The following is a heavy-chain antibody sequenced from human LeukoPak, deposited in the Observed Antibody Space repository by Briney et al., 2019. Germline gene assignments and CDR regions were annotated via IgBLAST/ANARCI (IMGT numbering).Heavy chain of an antibody. V-gene: IGHV4-59*01. CDR1: GGSISSYY. CDR2: IYNSGST. Sequence: SETLSLTCTVSGGSISSYYWSWIRQPPGKGLEWIGYIYNSGSTNHNPSLRSRVTISVDTSKNQFSLKLSSVTAADTAVYYCAKSWRPRRWPDSFGPWGQGTLVTVSS. D-gene: IGHD5-24*01. J-gene: IGHJ5*02. CDR3: AKSWRPRRWPDSFGP.